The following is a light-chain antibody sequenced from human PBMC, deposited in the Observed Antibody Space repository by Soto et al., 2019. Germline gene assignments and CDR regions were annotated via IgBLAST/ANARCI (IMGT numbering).Light chain of an antibody. J-gene: IGLJ1*01. V-gene: IGLV2-14*03. Sequence: HSVLTKPASGNGAPEGCISISSKGTSSDVGGYNYVSWYQHHPGKAPKLIIYDVSNRPSGVSIRFSASKSDNTASLTISGLQPEDVADYHCSSYTTSNTRQIVFGTGTKVTVL. CDR3: SSYTTSNTRQIV. CDR2: DVS. CDR1: SSDVGGYNY.